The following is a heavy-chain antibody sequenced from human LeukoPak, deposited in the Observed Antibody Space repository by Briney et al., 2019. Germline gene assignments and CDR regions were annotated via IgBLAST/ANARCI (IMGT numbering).Heavy chain of an antibody. Sequence: PGGSLRLSCAASGFMFTRFTMNWVRQAPRKGLERVSSISTSSSSIYYADSVKGRFTVSRDNAKNSLYLQMNSLRAEDTAVYYCARESYGSDYWGQGTLVTVSS. CDR2: ISTSSSSI. CDR3: ARESYGSDY. V-gene: IGHV3-21*01. D-gene: IGHD5-18*01. CDR1: GFMFTRFT. J-gene: IGHJ4*02.